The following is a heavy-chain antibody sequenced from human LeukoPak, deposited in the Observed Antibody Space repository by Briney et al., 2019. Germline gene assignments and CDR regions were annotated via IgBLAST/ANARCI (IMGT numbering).Heavy chain of an antibody. J-gene: IGHJ4*02. CDR1: GFTFSSYA. CDR2: ISYDGSNK. Sequence: GGSLRLSCAASGFTFSSYAMHWVRQAPGKGLEWVAVISYDGSNKYYADSVKVRFTISRDNSKNTLYLQMNSLRAEDTAVYYCAKDRPFVVVVAATPPLFDYWGQGTLVTVSS. CDR3: AKDRPFVVVVAATPPLFDY. D-gene: IGHD2-15*01. V-gene: IGHV3-30*04.